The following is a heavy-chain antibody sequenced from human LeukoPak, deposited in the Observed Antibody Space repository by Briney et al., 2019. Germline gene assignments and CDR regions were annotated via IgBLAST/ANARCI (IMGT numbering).Heavy chain of an antibody. V-gene: IGHV1-69*02. CDR1: GGTFSSYT. Sequence: GASVKVSCKASGGTFSSYTISWVRQAPGQGLEWMGRIIPILGIANYAQKFQGRVTITADKSTSTAYMELSSLRSEDTAVYYCARGKGYYGSGSYYYYMDVWGKGTTLTVSS. CDR2: IIPILGIA. CDR3: ARGKGYYGSGSYYYYMDV. D-gene: IGHD3-10*01. J-gene: IGHJ6*03.